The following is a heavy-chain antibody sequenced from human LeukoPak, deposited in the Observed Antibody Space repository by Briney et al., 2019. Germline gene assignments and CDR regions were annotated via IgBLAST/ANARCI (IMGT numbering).Heavy chain of an antibody. Sequence: AGSVRLSRSPWGFTLRKGLMIWVGQAPGKGPEWVGRIKSETDGGTTDYVAPVKGRFTISRDDSKNTLYLQMNSLKTEDTAVYYCTTIGTYWGQGTLVTVSS. CDR2: IKSETDGGTT. V-gene: IGHV3-15*01. CDR3: TTIGTY. J-gene: IGHJ4*02. CDR1: GFTLRKGL.